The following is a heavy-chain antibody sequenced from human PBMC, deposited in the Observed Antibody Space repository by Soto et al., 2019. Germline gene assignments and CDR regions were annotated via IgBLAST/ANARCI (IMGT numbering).Heavy chain of an antibody. CDR3: AKGPGSGSYSPFDY. CDR2: ISHTSSYI. J-gene: IGHJ4*02. V-gene: IGHV3-21*01. CDR1: GFTFSTYS. D-gene: IGHD1-26*01. Sequence: RLSCAASGFTFSTYSMNWVRQAPGKGLEWVSSISHTSSYIYYADSVKGRFTFSRDNAKNSLYLEMNSLRAEDTAVYYCAKGPGSGSYSPFDYWGQGTLVTVSS.